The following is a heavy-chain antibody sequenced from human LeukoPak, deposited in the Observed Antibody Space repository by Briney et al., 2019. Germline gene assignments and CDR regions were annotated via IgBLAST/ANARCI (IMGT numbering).Heavy chain of an antibody. J-gene: IGHJ4*02. D-gene: IGHD3-10*01. CDR2: ISGSGGST. V-gene: IGHV3-23*01. Sequence: GGSLRLSCGASGFTFSSYAMSWVRQAPGKGLEWVSAISGSGGSTYYADSVKGRFTISRDNSKNTLYLQMNSLRAEDTAVYYCAKDVLLWFGEGNYFDYWGQGTLVTVSS. CDR1: GFTFSSYA. CDR3: AKDVLLWFGEGNYFDY.